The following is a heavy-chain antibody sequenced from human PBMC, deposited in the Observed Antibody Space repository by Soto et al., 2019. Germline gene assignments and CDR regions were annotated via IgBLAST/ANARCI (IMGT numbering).Heavy chain of an antibody. CDR2: ISGSGGST. CDR1: GFTFSSYA. J-gene: IGHJ6*02. CDR3: AKAPRSYYYYYGMDV. V-gene: IGHV3-23*01. Sequence: PGGSLRLSCAASGFTFSSYAMSWVRQAPGKGLEWVSAISGSGGSTYYADSVKGRFTISRDNSKNTLYLQMNSLRAEDTAVYYCAKAPRSYYYYYGMDVWGQGTRVTVSS.